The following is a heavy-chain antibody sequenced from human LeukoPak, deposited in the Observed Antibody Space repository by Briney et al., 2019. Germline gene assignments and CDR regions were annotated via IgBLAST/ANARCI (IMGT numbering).Heavy chain of an antibody. CDR1: GGSISSYY. CDR2: IDYSGST. J-gene: IGHJ4*02. V-gene: IGHV4-59*08. CDR3: ARLNGGS. D-gene: IGHD3-16*01. Sequence: SETLSLTCTVSGGSISSYYWSWIRQPPGKGLEWIGYIDYSGSTNYNPSLKSRVTISVDTSKNQFSLRLSSVTAADTAVYYCARLNGGSWGQGTLVTVSS.